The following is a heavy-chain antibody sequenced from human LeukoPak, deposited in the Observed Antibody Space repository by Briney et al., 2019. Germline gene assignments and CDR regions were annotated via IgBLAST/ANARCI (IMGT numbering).Heavy chain of an antibody. D-gene: IGHD5-18*01. Sequence: GGSLRLSCAVSGFTFSSYSTNWVRRAPGKGLEWISYISSSSSIIYYADSVKGRFTISRDNAKNSLYLQMNSLRADDTAVYYCARAPLEYTAGRREGFDYWGQGTLVTVSS. CDR1: GFTFSSYS. J-gene: IGHJ4*02. V-gene: IGHV3-48*01. CDR2: ISSSSSII. CDR3: ARAPLEYTAGRREGFDY.